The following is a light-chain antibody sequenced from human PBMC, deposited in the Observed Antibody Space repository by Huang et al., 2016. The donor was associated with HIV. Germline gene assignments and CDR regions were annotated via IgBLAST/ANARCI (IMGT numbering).Light chain of an antibody. Sequence: EIVLTQSPAILSVSPGERATLSCRARQNVRSSFAWYQQRPGQPPRPLISGASTRTTGIQAGFSGSGSGTEFTLTVGSLQSEDVAVYYCQQYESWPPEYTFGQGTKLEL. J-gene: IGKJ2*01. CDR2: GAS. CDR1: QNVRSS. V-gene: IGKV3-15*01. CDR3: QQYESWPPEYT.